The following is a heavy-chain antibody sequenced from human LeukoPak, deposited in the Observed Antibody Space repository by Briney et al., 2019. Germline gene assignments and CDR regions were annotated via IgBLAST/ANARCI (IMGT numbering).Heavy chain of an antibody. CDR3: ARKGAQNAFDI. Sequence: AASVKVSCKASGYTFTSYGISWVRQAPGQGLEWMGWITTYNGYTNYAQTLQGRVTMTTDTSTSTAYMELRSLRSDDTAVYYCARKGAQNAFDIWGQGTMVTVSS. CDR2: ITTYNGYT. D-gene: IGHD3-16*01. J-gene: IGHJ3*02. V-gene: IGHV1-18*01. CDR1: GYTFTSYG.